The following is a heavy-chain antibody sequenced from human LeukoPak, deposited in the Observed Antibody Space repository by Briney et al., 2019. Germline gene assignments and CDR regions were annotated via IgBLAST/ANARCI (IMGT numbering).Heavy chain of an antibody. CDR3: ARGDSQWLVTMHWFDP. V-gene: IGHV3-7*01. Sequence: GGSLRLSCAASGITFSSYWMSWVRQAPGKGLEWVANIEQDGSEKYYVDSVKGRFTISRDNAKNTLYLQMNSLRAEDTAVYYCARGDSQWLVTMHWFDPWGQGTLVTVSS. D-gene: IGHD6-19*01. J-gene: IGHJ5*02. CDR1: GITFSSYW. CDR2: IEQDGSEK.